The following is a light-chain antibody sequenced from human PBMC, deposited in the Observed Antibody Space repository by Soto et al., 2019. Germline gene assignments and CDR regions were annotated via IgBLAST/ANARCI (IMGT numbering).Light chain of an antibody. V-gene: IGKV3-20*01. CDR2: GAS. Sequence: EIVLTQSPAPLSLSLGERATLSCWASQSVSNNYLAWYQQKPGQAPRLLVYGASSRATGIPDRFSGSGSGTDFTLTISRLEPEDFAVYYCQHYGSSPLTFGQGTRREIK. CDR3: QHYGSSPLT. CDR1: QSVSNNY. J-gene: IGKJ5*01.